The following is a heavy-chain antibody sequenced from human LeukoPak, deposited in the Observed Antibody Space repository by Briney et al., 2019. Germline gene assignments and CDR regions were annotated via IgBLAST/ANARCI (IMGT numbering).Heavy chain of an antibody. CDR2: IYSGGST. Sequence: PGGSLRLSCAASGFTFSSYAMSWVRQAPGKGLEWVSVIYSGGSTYYADSVKGRFTISRHNSKNTLYLHMNSLRAEDTAVYYCATTEYYYDSSGYELAYWGQGTLVTVSS. D-gene: IGHD3-22*01. J-gene: IGHJ4*02. V-gene: IGHV3-53*04. CDR3: ATTEYYYDSSGYELAY. CDR1: GFTFSSYA.